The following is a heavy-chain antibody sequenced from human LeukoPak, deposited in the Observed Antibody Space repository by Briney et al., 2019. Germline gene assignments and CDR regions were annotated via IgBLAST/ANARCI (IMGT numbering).Heavy chain of an antibody. CDR3: ARDKYTGYETFDY. D-gene: IGHD5-12*01. J-gene: IGHJ4*02. CDR1: GYTFTGYY. V-gene: IGHV1-2*02. Sequence: ASVRVSCKASGYTFTGYYIHWVRQAHGQGLAWMGWINPNNGGTNYAQKFQGRVTMTRDTSISTAYMELNRLTSDDTAVYYCARDKYTGYETFDYWGQGTPVTVSS. CDR2: INPNNGGT.